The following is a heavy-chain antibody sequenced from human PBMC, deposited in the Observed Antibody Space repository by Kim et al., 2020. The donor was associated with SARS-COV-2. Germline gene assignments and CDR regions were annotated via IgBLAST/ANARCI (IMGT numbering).Heavy chain of an antibody. V-gene: IGHV3-30-3*01. D-gene: IGHD2-21*01. CDR1: GFTFSNYA. J-gene: IGHJ4*02. Sequence: GGSLRLSCAASGFTFSNYAIHWFRQAPGKGLEWVAVISYDGGDKYYADSVQGRFTISRDNSKNTLYLQMNSLRGEDSAVFYCAREPMVVVGTPSFYFDYWGQGTLVTVSS. CDR3: AREPMVVVGTPSFYFDY. CDR2: ISYDGGDK.